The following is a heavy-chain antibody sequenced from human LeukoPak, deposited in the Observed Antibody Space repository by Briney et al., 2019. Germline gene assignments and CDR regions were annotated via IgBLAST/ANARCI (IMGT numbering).Heavy chain of an antibody. D-gene: IGHD3-10*01. Sequence: PGGSLRLSCAASGFTFSSYSMNWVRQAPGKGLEWVSYITSSGTMYYADSVKGRFTISRDNAKNSLYLQMNSLRAEDTAVYYCARGYYYVSGEPYWCLDLWGRGTLVTVSS. V-gene: IGHV3-48*04. J-gene: IGHJ2*01. CDR3: ARGYYYVSGEPYWCLDL. CDR1: GFTFSSYS. CDR2: ITSSGTM.